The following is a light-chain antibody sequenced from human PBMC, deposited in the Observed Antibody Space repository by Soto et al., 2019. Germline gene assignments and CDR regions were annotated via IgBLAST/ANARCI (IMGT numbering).Light chain of an antibody. J-gene: IGKJ1*01. V-gene: IGKV3-15*01. CDR1: QSVSSN. CDR2: GAS. Sequence: EIVVTQSPATLSVSPGERATISCRASQSVSSNLAWYQQKPGQAPRLLIYGASARATGIPGRFSGSGSGTEFTLTISRLEPEDFAVYYCQQYGSSPTFGQGTKVDIK. CDR3: QQYGSSPT.